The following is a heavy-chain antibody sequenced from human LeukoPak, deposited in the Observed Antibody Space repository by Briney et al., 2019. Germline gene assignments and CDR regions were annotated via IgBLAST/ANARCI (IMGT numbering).Heavy chain of an antibody. CDR3: ARGRPAAGQDFFDY. V-gene: IGHV4-59*01. CDR1: GGSISSYY. D-gene: IGHD6-13*01. CDR2: MHYSGST. Sequence: PSETLSLTCNVSGGSISSYYWNWIRQPPWKGLEWIGYMHYSGSTNYNPSLKNRVTVSVDTSKNQFSLKLSSVTAADTAVYYCARGRPAAGQDFFDYWGQGTLVTVSS. J-gene: IGHJ4*02.